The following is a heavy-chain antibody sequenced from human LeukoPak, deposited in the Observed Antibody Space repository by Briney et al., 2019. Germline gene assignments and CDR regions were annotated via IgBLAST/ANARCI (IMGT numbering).Heavy chain of an antibody. V-gene: IGHV4-59*01. CDR3: ARGPHYYDSSGYYWAYFDY. D-gene: IGHD3-22*01. CDR1: GGSTSSYY. J-gene: IGHJ4*02. Sequence: SETLSLTCTVSGGSTSSYYWSWIRQPPGKGLEWIGYIYYSGSTNYNPSLKSRVTISVDTSKNQFSLKLSSVTAADTAVYYCARGPHYYDSSGYYWAYFDYWGQGTLVTVSS. CDR2: IYYSGST.